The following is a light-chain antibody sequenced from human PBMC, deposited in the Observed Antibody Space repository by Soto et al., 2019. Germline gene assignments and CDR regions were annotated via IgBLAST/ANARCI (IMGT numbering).Light chain of an antibody. V-gene: IGKV4-1*01. J-gene: IGKJ4*01. CDR3: QQYYTTPLT. CDR1: QSVLYSSNNKNY. CDR2: WAS. Sequence: DIVMTQSPDSLAVSLGERATINCKSSQSVLYSSNNKNYLAWYQQKPGQPPKLLIHWASTRTSGVPDRFSGSGSGTDFTLTISSLQAEDVAVYSCQQYYTTPLTFGGGTKVEIK.